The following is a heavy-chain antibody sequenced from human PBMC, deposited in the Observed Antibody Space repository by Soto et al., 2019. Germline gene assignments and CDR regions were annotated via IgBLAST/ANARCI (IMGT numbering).Heavy chain of an antibody. CDR3: ARDAITVAAMRGFDP. D-gene: IGHD6-13*01. V-gene: IGHV1-46*01. J-gene: IGHJ5*02. CDR1: GYTFTSYY. Sequence: QVQLVQSGAEVKKPGASVKVSCKTSGYTFTSYYMHWVRQAPGQGLEWMGIINPSGGSTSYAQKFQGRVTMTRDTSTSTLYMELSSLRSEDTAVYYCARDAITVAAMRGFDPWGQGTLVTVSS. CDR2: INPSGGST.